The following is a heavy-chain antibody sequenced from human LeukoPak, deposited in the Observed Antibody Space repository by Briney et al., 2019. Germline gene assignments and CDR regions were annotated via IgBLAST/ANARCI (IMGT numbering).Heavy chain of an antibody. CDR1: GGSISSGGYY. J-gene: IGHJ4*02. Sequence: SETLSLTCTVSGGSISSGGYYWSWIRQPPGKGLEWIGYIYHSGSTYYNPSLKSRVTISVDRSKNQFSLKLSSVTAADTAVYYCAALVPAAPADDYWGQGTLVTVSS. V-gene: IGHV4-30-2*01. CDR2: IYHSGST. D-gene: IGHD2-2*01. CDR3: AALVPAAPADDY.